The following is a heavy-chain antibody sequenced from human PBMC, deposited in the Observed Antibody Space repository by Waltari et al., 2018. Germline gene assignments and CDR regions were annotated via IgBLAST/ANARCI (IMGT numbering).Heavy chain of an antibody. CDR3: AAGHYFEF. J-gene: IGHJ4*02. V-gene: IGHV3-7*01. CDR2: IKHEGNEK. CDR1: GLTFSSFW. Sequence: EAQLVESGGGLVQPGGSRRLSCADSGLTFSSFWMSWVRQAPGKGLGWVATIKHEGNEKHYVDSVKGRFTISRDNAKKSLYLQMNRLRVEDTAVYYCAAGHYFEFWGQGTLVTVSS. D-gene: IGHD3-10*01.